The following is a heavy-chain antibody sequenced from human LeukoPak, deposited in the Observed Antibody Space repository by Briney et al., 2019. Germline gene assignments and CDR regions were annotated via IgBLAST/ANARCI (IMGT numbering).Heavy chain of an antibody. V-gene: IGHV1-69*01. CDR1: GGTISTYT. CDR3: ATPPTGTTTTGEYYFDS. D-gene: IGHD1-1*01. Sequence: GASVKVSCKASGGTISTYTNACVRQAPGQELQGRGGIIPSFGSENYAQKFQGRVAITADESTITAYMELSSLRSHDTAVYYCATPPTGTTTTGEYYFDSWRQGTLVTVSS. CDR2: IIPSFGSE. J-gene: IGHJ4*02.